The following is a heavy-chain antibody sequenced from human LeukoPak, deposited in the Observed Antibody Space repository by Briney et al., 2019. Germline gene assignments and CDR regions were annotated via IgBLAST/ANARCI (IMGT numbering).Heavy chain of an antibody. J-gene: IGHJ5*02. Sequence: GASVKVSCKASGYTFAIYDIHWVRQASGQGLEWMGWMTPNSGNTGCAQKFQGRVTITRNTSISTAYMKLSSLRSDDTAVYYCARANFLRFDPWGQGTLVTVSS. V-gene: IGHV1-8*03. CDR2: MTPNSGNT. CDR1: GYTFAIYD. CDR3: ARANFLRFDP.